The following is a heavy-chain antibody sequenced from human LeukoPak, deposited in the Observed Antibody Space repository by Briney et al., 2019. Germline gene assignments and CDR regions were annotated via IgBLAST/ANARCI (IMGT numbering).Heavy chain of an antibody. CDR3: ARAYYYASGSYFFDY. Sequence: GGSLRLSCAASGFTVSSNYMSWVRQAPGKGLEGGSGIYSGGSTYDADSVKGRFTISRDNSKNTLYLQMNSLRAGDMAVYYCARAYYYASGSYFFDYWGQGTLVTVSS. CDR2: IYSGGST. CDR1: GFTVSSNY. D-gene: IGHD3-10*01. J-gene: IGHJ4*02. V-gene: IGHV3-66*01.